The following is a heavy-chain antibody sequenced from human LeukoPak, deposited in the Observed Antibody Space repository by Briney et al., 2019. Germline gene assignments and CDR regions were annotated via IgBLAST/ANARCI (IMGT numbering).Heavy chain of an antibody. V-gene: IGHV1-3*03. CDR2: INAGNGNT. CDR3: ARVSPGYRSGGSCYFDY. D-gene: IGHD2-15*01. CDR1: GYTFTSYG. Sequence: ASVKVSCKASGYTFTSYGISWVRQAPGQRLEWMGWINAGNGNTKYSQEFQGRVTITRDTSASTAYMELSSLRSEDMAVYYCARVSPGYRSGGSCYFDYWGQGTLVTVSS. J-gene: IGHJ4*02.